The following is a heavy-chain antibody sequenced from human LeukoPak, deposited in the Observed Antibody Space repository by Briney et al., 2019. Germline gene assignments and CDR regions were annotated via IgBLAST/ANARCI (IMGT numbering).Heavy chain of an antibody. Sequence: GGSLRLSCVASGFSFGNYAMSWVRQAPGKGLQWVSQISGTGGATWYAGFARDRFTISRDNPKKTLYLQMSGLRVEDTAMYYCVKDPRDTYGTNWFVSWGQGTLLIVSS. CDR2: ISGTGGAT. D-gene: IGHD2-21*01. V-gene: IGHV3-23*01. J-gene: IGHJ5*01. CDR1: GFSFGNYA. CDR3: VKDPRDTYGTNWFVS.